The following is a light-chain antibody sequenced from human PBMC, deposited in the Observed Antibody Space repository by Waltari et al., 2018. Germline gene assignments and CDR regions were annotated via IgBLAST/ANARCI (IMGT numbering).Light chain of an antibody. CDR2: EFS. J-gene: IGLJ3*02. CDR3: SSYTSSSTWV. V-gene: IGLV2-14*01. CDR1: SSDIGVYNY. Sequence: QSALTQPASVSGSPGQSISISCTGTSSDIGVYNYVSWYQQHPGKAPKLMIYEFSNRPSGVSNRFSGSKSDNTASLTISGLQAEDEADYYCSSYTSSSTWVFGGGTKLTAL.